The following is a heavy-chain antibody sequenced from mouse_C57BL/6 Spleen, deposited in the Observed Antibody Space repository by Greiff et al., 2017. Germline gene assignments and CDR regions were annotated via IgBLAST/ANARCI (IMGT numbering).Heavy chain of an antibody. CDR1: GYSITSGYY. CDR3: ARAHSPYYFDY. J-gene: IGHJ2*01. D-gene: IGHD2-12*01. CDR2: ISYDGSN. V-gene: IGHV3-6*01. Sequence: ESGPGLVKPSQSLSLTCSVTGYSITSGYYWNWIRQFPGNKLEWMGYISYDGSNNYNPSLKNRISITRDTSKNQFFLKLNSVTTEDTATYYCARAHSPYYFDYWGQGTTLTVSS.